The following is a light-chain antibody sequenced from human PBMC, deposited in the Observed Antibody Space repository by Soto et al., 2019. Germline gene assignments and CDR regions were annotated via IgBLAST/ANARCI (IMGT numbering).Light chain of an antibody. CDR3: QVWDSSAV. CDR2: RDF. V-gene: IGLV3-9*01. Sequence: SYDLTQPLSVSVALGRTARITCGGNKIGSKNVQWYQQKPGQAPVLVIYRDFNRPSGIPERFSGSNSGNTATLTISRAQAGDEADYYCQVWDSSAVFGTGTKVTV. J-gene: IGLJ1*01. CDR1: KIGSKN.